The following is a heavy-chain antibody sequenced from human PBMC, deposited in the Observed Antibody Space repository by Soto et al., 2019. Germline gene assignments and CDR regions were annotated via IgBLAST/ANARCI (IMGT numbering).Heavy chain of an antibody. Sequence: SETLSLTCAVYGGSFSGYYWSWIRQPPGKGLEWIGEINHSGSTNYNPSLKSRVTISVDTSKNQFSLKLSSVTAADTAVYYCARIQLYQGKGTPYGMDVWGQGTTVTVSS. V-gene: IGHV4-34*01. CDR3: ARIQLYQGKGTPYGMDV. CDR2: INHSGST. D-gene: IGHD5-18*01. J-gene: IGHJ6*02. CDR1: GGSFSGYY.